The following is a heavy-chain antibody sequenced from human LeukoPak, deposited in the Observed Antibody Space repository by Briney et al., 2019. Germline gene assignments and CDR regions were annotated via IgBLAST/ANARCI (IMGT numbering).Heavy chain of an antibody. CDR2: IYYSGST. J-gene: IGHJ4*02. CDR1: GGSITSGGYY. V-gene: IGHV4-31*03. CDR3: AREAYYDSSGYYIAY. D-gene: IGHD3-22*01. Sequence: PSQTLSLTCTVSGGSITSGGYYWSWIRRHPGKGLEWIGYIYYSGSTYYNPSHKSRVTISVDTSKNQFSLKLSSVTAADTAVYYCAREAYYDSSGYYIAYWGQGTLVTVSS.